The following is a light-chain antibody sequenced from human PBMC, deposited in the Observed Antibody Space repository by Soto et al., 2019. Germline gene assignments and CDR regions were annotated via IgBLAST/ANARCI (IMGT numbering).Light chain of an antibody. CDR3: QKYNSAPWT. CDR2: AAS. V-gene: IGKV1-27*01. J-gene: IGKJ1*01. CDR1: QDINRW. Sequence: DIQMTQSPSTLSASVGDRVTITCRASQDINRWLAWYQQKPGKVPKLLIYAASTLQSGVPSRFSGSGSGTDFTLTISSLQPEDVATYYCQKYNSAPWTFGQGTKVDIK.